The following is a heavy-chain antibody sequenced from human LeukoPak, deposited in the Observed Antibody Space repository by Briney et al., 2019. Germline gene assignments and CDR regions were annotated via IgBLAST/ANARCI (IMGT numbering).Heavy chain of an antibody. Sequence: GGSLRLSCAASGITFSSYAMTWVRQAPGKGLEWVAIIKQDGTETFYVDSVKGRFTISRDNVKNSLYLQMNSLRIEDAAVYYCMGGRGWLPENWGQGSLVTVSS. CDR1: GITFSSYA. CDR3: MGGRGWLPEN. D-gene: IGHD3-22*01. CDR2: IKQDGTET. J-gene: IGHJ4*02. V-gene: IGHV3-7*01.